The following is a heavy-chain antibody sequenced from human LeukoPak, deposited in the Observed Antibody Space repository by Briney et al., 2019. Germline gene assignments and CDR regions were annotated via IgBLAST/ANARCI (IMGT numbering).Heavy chain of an antibody. V-gene: IGHV3-7*01. D-gene: IGHD3-9*01. CDR2: IKQDGSEK. CDR1: GFTFSSYW. J-gene: IGHJ4*02. Sequence: GGSLRLSCAAPGFTFSSYWMSWVRQAPGKGLEWVANIKQDGSEKYYVDSVKGRFTISRDNAKNSLYLQMNSLRAEDTAVYYCASELRYFDWLLSYFDYWGQGTLVTVSS. CDR3: ASELRYFDWLLSYFDY.